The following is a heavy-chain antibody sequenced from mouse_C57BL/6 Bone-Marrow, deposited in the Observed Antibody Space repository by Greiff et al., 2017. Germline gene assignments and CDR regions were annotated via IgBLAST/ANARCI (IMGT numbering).Heavy chain of an antibody. CDR3: ARPDDALCAY. V-gene: IGHV1-64*01. J-gene: IGHJ3*01. D-gene: IGHD2-3*01. CDR1: GYTFTSYW. CDR2: IHPNSGST. Sequence: VQLQQPGAELVKPGASVKLSCKASGYTFTSYWMHWVKQRPGQGLEWIGMIHPNSGSTNYNEKLKSKATLTVDKSSSTAYMQLSSLTSEDSAVYYCARPDDALCAYWGQGTLVTVSA.